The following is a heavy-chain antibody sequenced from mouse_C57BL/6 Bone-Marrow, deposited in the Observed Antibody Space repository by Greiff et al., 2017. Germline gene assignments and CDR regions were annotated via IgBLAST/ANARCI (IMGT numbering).Heavy chain of an antibody. CDR1: GFTFSDYG. V-gene: IGHV5-17*01. Sequence: EVHLVESGGGLVKPGGSLKLSCAASGFTFSDYGMHWVRQAPEKGLEWVAYISRGSSTIYYADTVKGRFTISRDNAKNTLFLQMTSLRSEDTAMYYCARGFLLCFDYWGQGTTLTVSS. D-gene: IGHD3-2*02. CDR3: ARGFLLCFDY. J-gene: IGHJ2*01. CDR2: ISRGSSTI.